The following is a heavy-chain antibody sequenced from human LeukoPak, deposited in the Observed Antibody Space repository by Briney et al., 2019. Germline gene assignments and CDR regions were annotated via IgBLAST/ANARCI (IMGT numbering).Heavy chain of an antibody. CDR2: TNPSTNST. CDR1: GYTFTSYY. D-gene: IGHD2-21*02. V-gene: IGHV1-46*01. Sequence: ASVKVSCKASGYTFTSYYMQWLRQAPGQGLEWMGITNPSTNSTSYAQKFQGRVTMTRDTSTSTVYMELSSLRSEDTAVYYCARSECGGDCYADNYYYYYMDVWGKGTTVTVSS. J-gene: IGHJ6*03. CDR3: ARSECGGDCYADNYYYYYMDV.